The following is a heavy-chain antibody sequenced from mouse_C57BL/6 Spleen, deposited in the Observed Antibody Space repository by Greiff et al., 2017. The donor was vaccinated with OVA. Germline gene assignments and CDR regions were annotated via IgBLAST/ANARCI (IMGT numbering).Heavy chain of an antibody. D-gene: IGHD1-1*01. CDR3: ARSPITTVVARYYAMDY. J-gene: IGHJ4*01. CDR2: IDPEDGET. V-gene: IGHV14-2*01. Sequence: VHVKQSGAELVKPGASVKLSCTASGFNIKDYYMHWVKQRTEQGLEWIGRIDPEDGETKYAPKFQGKATITADTSSNTAYLQLSSLTSEDTAVYYCARSPITTVVARYYAMDYWGQGTSVTVSS. CDR1: GFNIKDYY.